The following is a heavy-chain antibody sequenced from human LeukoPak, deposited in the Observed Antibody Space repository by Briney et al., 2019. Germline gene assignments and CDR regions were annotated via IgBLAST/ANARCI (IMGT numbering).Heavy chain of an antibody. CDR3: AKDIASYYFDY. CDR2: ISGSGGST. CDR1: GFTFSNYG. D-gene: IGHD6-13*01. Sequence: GGSLRLSCAASGFTFSNYGMSWVRQAPGKGLEWVSAISGSGGSTYYADSVKGRFTISRDNSKNTLYLQMNSLRAEDTAVYYCAKDIASYYFDYWGQGTLVTVSS. J-gene: IGHJ4*02. V-gene: IGHV3-23*01.